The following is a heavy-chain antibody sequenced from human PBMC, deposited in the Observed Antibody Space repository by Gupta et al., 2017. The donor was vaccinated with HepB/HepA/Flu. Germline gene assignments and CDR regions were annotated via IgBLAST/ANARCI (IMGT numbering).Heavy chain of an antibody. CDR1: GFTFSSYA. J-gene: IGHJ4*02. CDR2: ISYDGSNK. CDR3: ARAPSGWYSDY. D-gene: IGHD6-19*01. Sequence: QVQLVESGGGVVQPGRSLRLSCAASGFTFSSYAMHWVRQAPGKGLEWVAVISYDGSNKYYADSVKGRFTISRDNSKNTLYLQMNSLRAEDTAVYYCARAPSGWYSDYWGQGTLVTVSS. V-gene: IGHV3-30-3*01.